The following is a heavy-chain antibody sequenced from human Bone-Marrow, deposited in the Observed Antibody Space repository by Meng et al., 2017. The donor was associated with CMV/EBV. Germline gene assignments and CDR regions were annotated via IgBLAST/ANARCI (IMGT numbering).Heavy chain of an antibody. CDR2: IYYSGST. CDR3: ARVGYCTNGLCLYPSFFDY. D-gene: IGHD2-8*01. V-gene: IGHV4-39*07. CDR1: GGSLSRSDYY. Sequence: SETLSLTCTVSGGSLSRSDYYWGWIRQPPGKGLEWIGSIYYSGSTYSNPSLKSRVAISVDTSKNQFSLKLSSVTAADTAVYYCARVGYCTNGLCLYPSFFDYWGQGTPVT. J-gene: IGHJ4*02.